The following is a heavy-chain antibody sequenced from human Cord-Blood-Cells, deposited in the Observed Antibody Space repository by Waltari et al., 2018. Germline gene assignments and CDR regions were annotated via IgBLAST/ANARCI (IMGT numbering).Heavy chain of an antibody. CDR2: IKQDGSEK. J-gene: IGHJ4*02. Sequence: EVQLVESGGGLVQPGGSLRLSCAASGFTFSSHWMSWVRQAPGKGLEWVANIKQDGSEKYYVDSVKGRFTISRDNAKNSLYLQMNSLRAEDTAVYYCARVGFGVCFDYWGQGTLVTVSS. V-gene: IGHV3-7*01. CDR1: GFTFSSHW. D-gene: IGHD2-8*01. CDR3: ARVGFGVCFDY.